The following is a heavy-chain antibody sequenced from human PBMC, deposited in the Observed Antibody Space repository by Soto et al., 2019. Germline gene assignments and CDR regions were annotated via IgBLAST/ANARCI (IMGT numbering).Heavy chain of an antibody. D-gene: IGHD5-18*01. CDR2: IIPIFGTA. CDR3: ARGRNSYPRDYYYGMDV. CDR1: GGTFSSYA. V-gene: IGHV1-69*13. Sequence: EASVKVSCKASGGTFSSYAISWVRQAPGQGLEWMGGIIPIFGTANYAQKFQGRVTITADESTSTAYMELSSLRSEDTAVYYCARGRNSYPRDYYYGMDVWGQGTTVTVSS. J-gene: IGHJ6*02.